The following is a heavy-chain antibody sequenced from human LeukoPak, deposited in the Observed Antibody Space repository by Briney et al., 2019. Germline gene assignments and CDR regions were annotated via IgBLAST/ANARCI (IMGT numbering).Heavy chain of an antibody. D-gene: IGHD6-13*01. CDR2: IYSTGST. CDR1: GGSISSYY. CDR3: ARQIASAGTAGFDF. J-gene: IGHJ4*02. V-gene: IGHV4-4*07. Sequence: SETLSLTCTVSGGSISSYYWSWIRQPAGKGLEWIGRIYSTGSTNYNPSLKSRVAMSVDTSKNQFSLRLRSVTAADTAVHYCARQIASAGTAGFDFWGQGALVTVSS.